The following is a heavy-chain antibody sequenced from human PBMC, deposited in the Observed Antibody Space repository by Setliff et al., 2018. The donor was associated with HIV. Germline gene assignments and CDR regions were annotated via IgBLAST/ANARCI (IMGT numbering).Heavy chain of an antibody. V-gene: IGHV4-4*08. CDR2: IHTSGRT. CDR3: SRAAYDAVDWLDP. Sequence: SETLSLTCAVSSESIVSYYWNWIRQPPGRGLEWIGYIHTSGRTKYNPSLKSRLTILVDTSKKQFSLRLTSVTAADAAVYYCSRAAYDAVDWLDPWGQGTLVTVPQ. CDR1: SESIVSYY. D-gene: IGHD1-1*01. J-gene: IGHJ5*02.